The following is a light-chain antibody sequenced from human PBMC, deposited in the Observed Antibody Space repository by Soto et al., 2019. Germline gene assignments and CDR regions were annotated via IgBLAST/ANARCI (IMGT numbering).Light chain of an antibody. Sequence: EIVLTQSPGTLSLSPGERATLSCRASQSVSSSYLAWYQQKPGQAPRLLIYGASSRATGIPDRFSVSASWTDFTLTISRLEPEDFAVYYCQHYGTSALFGPGTKVDIK. J-gene: IGKJ3*01. CDR1: QSVSSSY. V-gene: IGKV3-20*01. CDR3: QHYGTSAL. CDR2: GAS.